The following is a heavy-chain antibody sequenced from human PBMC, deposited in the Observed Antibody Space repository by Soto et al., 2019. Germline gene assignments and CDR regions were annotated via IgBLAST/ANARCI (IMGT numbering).Heavy chain of an antibody. D-gene: IGHD1-26*01. Sequence: VQLVQSGGEVKRPGTSVKVSCEASGYSFANYGITGVRQAPGQGLEWMGWISGYNSNTNYAQKFEGRVTMTKDTTKSTAYLEVRSLRFDDTAVYYCGRERQWEPVLYWGQGTPVTVSS. V-gene: IGHV1-18*01. CDR1: GYSFANYG. CDR2: ISGYNSNT. CDR3: GRERQWEPVLY. J-gene: IGHJ4*02.